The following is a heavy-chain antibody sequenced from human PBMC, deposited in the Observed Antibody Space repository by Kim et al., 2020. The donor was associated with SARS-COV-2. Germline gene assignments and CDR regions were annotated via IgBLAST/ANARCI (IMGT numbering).Heavy chain of an antibody. J-gene: IGHJ6*02. CDR2: IIPILGIA. Sequence: SVKVSCKASGGTFSSYAISWVRQAPGQGLEWMGRIIPILGIANYAQKFQGRVTITADKSTSTAYMELSSLRSEDTAVYYCARGVLLTTGTTPYYYYGMDVWGQGTTVTVSS. V-gene: IGHV1-69*04. D-gene: IGHD1-1*01. CDR1: GGTFSSYA. CDR3: ARGVLLTTGTTPYYYYGMDV.